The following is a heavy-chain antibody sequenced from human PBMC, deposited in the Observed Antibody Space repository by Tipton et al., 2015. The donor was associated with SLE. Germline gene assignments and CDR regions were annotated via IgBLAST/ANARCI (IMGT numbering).Heavy chain of an antibody. V-gene: IGHV4-34*01. CDR1: GGSFSGYY. CDR3: VRVIVPASRGAFDI. D-gene: IGHD2-2*01. CDR2: INHSGST. J-gene: IGHJ3*02. Sequence: TLSLTCAVYGGSFSGYYWSWIRQPPGKGLEWIGEINHSGSTNYNPSLKSRVTISVDTSKNQFSLKLSSVTAADTALYYCVRVIVPASRGAFDIWGQGTMVTVSS.